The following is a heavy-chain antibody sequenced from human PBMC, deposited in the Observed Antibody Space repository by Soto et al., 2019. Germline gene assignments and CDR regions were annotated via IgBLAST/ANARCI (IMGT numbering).Heavy chain of an antibody. Sequence: GATNFNPSLKSRVTMSVDASKKQFSLRLSSVSAADTAVYYCTRRESGYPFDYWGQGRLVTVSS. D-gene: IGHD5-12*01. CDR3: TRRESGYPFDY. J-gene: IGHJ4*02. V-gene: IGHV4-59*08. CDR2: GAT.